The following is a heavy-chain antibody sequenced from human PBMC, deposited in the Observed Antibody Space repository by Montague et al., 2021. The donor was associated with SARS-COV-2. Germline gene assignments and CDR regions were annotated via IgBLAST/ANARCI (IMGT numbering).Heavy chain of an antibody. CDR2: IYHDGST. CDR3: ARFTSTGSGSYYIFDY. J-gene: IGHJ4*02. V-gene: IGHV4-4*02. D-gene: IGHD1-26*01. CDR1: GGGSISRSHW. Sequence: SETLSLTCTVSGGGSISRSHWGSWVRKPPGKGLEWIGEIYHDGSTNYNPSLKSRLTISVDKSKNQFSLKLSSVTAADTAVYYCARFTSTGSGSYYIFDYWGQGTLVTVSS.